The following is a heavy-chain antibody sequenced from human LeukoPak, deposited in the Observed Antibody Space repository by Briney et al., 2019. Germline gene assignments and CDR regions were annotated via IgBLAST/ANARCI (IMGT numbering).Heavy chain of an antibody. V-gene: IGHV3-30-3*01. CDR1: GFTFSSYA. D-gene: IGHD1-26*01. CDR2: ISYDGSNK. CDR3: ARDSGSLANAFDI. J-gene: IGHJ3*02. Sequence: PGRSLRLSCAASGFTFSSYAMHWVRQAPGKGLEWVAVISYDGSNKYYADSVKGRFTISRDNSKNTLYLQMNSLRAEDTAVYYCARDSGSLANAFDIWGQGTMVTVSS.